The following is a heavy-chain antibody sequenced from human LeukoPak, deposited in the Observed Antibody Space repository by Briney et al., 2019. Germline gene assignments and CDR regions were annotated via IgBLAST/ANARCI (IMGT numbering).Heavy chain of an antibody. J-gene: IGHJ4*02. CDR3: ARVVKNYYDSSGYFDY. CDR2: IYYSGST. CDR1: GGSISSYY. Sequence: PSETLSLTCTVSGGSISSYYWSWIRQPPGKGLEWLGYIYYSGSTNYNPSLKSRVTISVDTSKNQFSLKLSSVTAADTAVYYCARVVKNYYDSSGYFDYWGQGTLVTVSS. V-gene: IGHV4-59*01. D-gene: IGHD3-22*01.